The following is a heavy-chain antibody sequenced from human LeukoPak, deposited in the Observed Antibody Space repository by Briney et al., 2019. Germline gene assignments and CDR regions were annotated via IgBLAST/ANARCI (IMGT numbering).Heavy chain of an antibody. V-gene: IGHV1-2*02. CDR3: AREVAIVVVPAATFQDY. CDR2: INPNSGGT. CDR1: GYTFTGYY. Sequence: ASVKVSCKASGYTFTGYYMHSVRQAPGQGLEWMGWINPNSGGTNYAQKFQGRVTMTRDTSISTAYMELSRLRSDDTAVYYCAREVAIVVVPAATFQDYWGQGTLVTVSS. J-gene: IGHJ4*02. D-gene: IGHD2-2*01.